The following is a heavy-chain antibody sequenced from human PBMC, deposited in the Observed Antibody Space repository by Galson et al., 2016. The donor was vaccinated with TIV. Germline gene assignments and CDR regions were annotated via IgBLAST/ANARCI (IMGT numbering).Heavy chain of an antibody. Sequence: QSGAEVKKPGPSVKVSCKASGYSFINYYTHWVRQAPGHGLEWMGMINPSDGNTKSAQKFQGRLTVTRHTSSSTVFMELSSLRSEDTAVYYCVREGCSGNNCYSEAYFDWWGQGTLVTVSS. CDR3: VREGCSGNNCYSEAYFDW. CDR1: GYSFINYY. D-gene: IGHD2-21*02. CDR2: INPSDGNT. V-gene: IGHV1-46*01. J-gene: IGHJ4*02.